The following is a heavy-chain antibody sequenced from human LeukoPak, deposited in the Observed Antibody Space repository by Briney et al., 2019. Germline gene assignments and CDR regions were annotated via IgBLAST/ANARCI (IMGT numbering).Heavy chain of an antibody. CDR3: ARAIDGYSYDRGYYMDV. V-gene: IGHV4-30-4*08. CDR2: IYYSGST. D-gene: IGHD5-18*01. Sequence: SETLSLTCNVSGGSISSGDYYWSWIRQPPGKGLEWIGYIYYSGSTYYNPSLKIRVTISVDTSKNQFSLKLSSVTAADTAVYYCARAIDGYSYDRGYYMDVWGKGTTVTVSS. J-gene: IGHJ6*03. CDR1: GGSISSGDYY.